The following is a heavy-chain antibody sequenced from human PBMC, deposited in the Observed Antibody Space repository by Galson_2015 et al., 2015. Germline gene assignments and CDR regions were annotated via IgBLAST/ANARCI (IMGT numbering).Heavy chain of an antibody. J-gene: IGHJ3*02. CDR1: GFTFATYA. CDR2: ISDSGGTS. V-gene: IGHV3-23*01. Sequence: SLRLSCAASGFTFATYAMAWVRQAPGKGLEWVSGISDSGGTSFHADSVQGRFSISRDTRKNTLYLQMNGLRVDDTAIYYCARAFRRDYGAIDAFDIWGQGTIVTVSS. CDR3: ARAFRRDYGAIDAFDI. D-gene: IGHD4-17*01.